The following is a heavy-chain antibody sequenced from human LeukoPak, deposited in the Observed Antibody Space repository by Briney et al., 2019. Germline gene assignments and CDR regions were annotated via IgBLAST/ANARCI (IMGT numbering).Heavy chain of an antibody. Sequence: GESLKISCKGSGYSFTSYWIGWVRQMPGKGLEWVGIIYPGDSDTRYSPSFQGQVTISADKSISTAYLQWSSLKASDTAMYYCARQKSGSGNDYYGMDVWGQGTTVTVSS. V-gene: IGHV5-51*01. D-gene: IGHD3-10*01. CDR3: ARQKSGSGNDYYGMDV. CDR2: IYPGDSDT. J-gene: IGHJ6*02. CDR1: GYSFTSYW.